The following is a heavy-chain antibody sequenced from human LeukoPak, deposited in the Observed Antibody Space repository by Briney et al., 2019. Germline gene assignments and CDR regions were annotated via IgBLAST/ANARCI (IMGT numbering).Heavy chain of an antibody. Sequence: ASVKASCKASGYTFTSYGISWVRQAPGQGLEWMGWISAYNGNTNYAQKLQGRVTMTTDPSTSTAYMELRSLRSDDTAVYYCARAEGYSSGWYAGHYGMDVWGQGTTVTVSS. J-gene: IGHJ6*02. CDR3: ARAEGYSSGWYAGHYGMDV. CDR1: GYTFTSYG. V-gene: IGHV1-18*01. CDR2: ISAYNGNT. D-gene: IGHD6-19*01.